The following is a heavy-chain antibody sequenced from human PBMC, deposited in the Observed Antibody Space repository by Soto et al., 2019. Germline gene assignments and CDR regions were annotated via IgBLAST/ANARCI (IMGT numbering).Heavy chain of an antibody. CDR1: GYTLTKLY. V-gene: IGHV1-24*01. CDR2: FDPEDDNT. Sequence: ASVKVSCKVSGYTLTKLYMHWVRQAPGKGLEWMGGFDPEDDNTIYAQRFQGRVTMTEDTSTDTAYMELSSLRSEDTAVYYCATSPQELWLAGDAFDIWGQGTMVTVSS. CDR3: ATSPQELWLAGDAFDI. J-gene: IGHJ3*02. D-gene: IGHD6-19*01.